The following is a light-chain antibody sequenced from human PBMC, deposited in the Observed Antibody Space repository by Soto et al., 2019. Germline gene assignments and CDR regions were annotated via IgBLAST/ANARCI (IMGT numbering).Light chain of an antibody. CDR2: GAS. V-gene: IGKV3-20*01. CDR1: QIVSSNY. J-gene: IGKJ1*01. CDR3: QQRGIWPPWT. Sequence: IVLTQSPGTLSVSPGERVALSCRASQIVSSNYVAWYQQKPGQAPRLLISGASNRATGTLDRFRGSGSGTDFSLTISSLEPEDFAIYYCQQRGIWPPWTFGQGTKVDNK.